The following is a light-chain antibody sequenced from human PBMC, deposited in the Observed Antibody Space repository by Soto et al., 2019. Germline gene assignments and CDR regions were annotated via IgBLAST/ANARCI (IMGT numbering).Light chain of an antibody. CDR3: CSYGGSYTWV. J-gene: IGLJ3*02. Sequence: QSVLTQPRSVSGSPGQSVTISCTGTSGDVGGYNFVSWYRQHPGKAPTLMIFDVSQRPSGVPDRFSGSKSGNTASLTISGLQADDEADYYCCSYGGSYTWVFGGGTKLTV. V-gene: IGLV2-11*01. CDR1: SGDVGGYNF. CDR2: DVS.